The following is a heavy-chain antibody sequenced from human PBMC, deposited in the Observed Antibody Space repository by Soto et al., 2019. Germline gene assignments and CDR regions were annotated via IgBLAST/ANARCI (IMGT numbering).Heavy chain of an antibody. Sequence: PSETLSLTCTVSGGSLSSYYWSWIRQPPGKGLEWIGYIYYSGSTNYNPSLKSRVTISLDTSKNQFSLKLSSVTAADTALSYFARAPPAPVIATAEHSCFDPCDQRPM. CDR2: IYYSGST. V-gene: IGHV4-59*12. CDR3: ARAPPAPVIATAEHSCFDP. D-gene: IGHD6-13*01. CDR1: GGSLSSYY. J-gene: IGHJ5*02.